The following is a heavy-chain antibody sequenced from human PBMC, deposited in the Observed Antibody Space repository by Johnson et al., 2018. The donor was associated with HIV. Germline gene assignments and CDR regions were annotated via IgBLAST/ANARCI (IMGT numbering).Heavy chain of an antibody. D-gene: IGHD6-13*01. CDR1: GFTFSSYA. J-gene: IGHJ3*02. CDR3: ARPYSSSWYEPRDAFDI. CDR2: IRYDGSNK. V-gene: IGHV3-33*08. Sequence: VQLVEAGGGLVQPGGSLRLSCAASGFTFSSYAMHWVRQAPGQGLEWVAFIRYDGSNKYYADSVTGRFPISRDNSKSTLYLQMTSLRAEDTAVYYCARPYSSSWYEPRDAFDIWGQGTMVTVSS.